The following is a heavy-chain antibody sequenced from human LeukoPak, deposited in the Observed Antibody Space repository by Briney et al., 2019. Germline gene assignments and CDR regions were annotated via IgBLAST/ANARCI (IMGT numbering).Heavy chain of an antibody. CDR2: ISASGGTT. CDR1: GFTFSSCA. Sequence: GGSLRLSCAASGFTFSSCAMSWVRQAPGKGLEWVSGISASGGTTYYADSVKGRFTISRDNSKNTLYLQMNSLRAEDTAVYYCAELGITMIGGVWGKGTTVTISS. V-gene: IGHV3-23*01. CDR3: AELGITMIGGV. J-gene: IGHJ6*04. D-gene: IGHD3-10*02.